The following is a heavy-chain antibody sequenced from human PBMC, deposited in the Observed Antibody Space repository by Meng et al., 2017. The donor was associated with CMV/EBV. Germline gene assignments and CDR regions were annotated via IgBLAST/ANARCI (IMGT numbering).Heavy chain of an antibody. V-gene: IGHV4-61*08. CDR1: GGSISSGDYY. Sequence: SETLSLTCTVSGGSISSGDYYWSWIRQPPGKGLEWIGYIYYSGSTNYNPSLKSRVTISVDTSKNQFSLKLSSVTAADTAVYYCASSGGYDFWSGYSYGMDVWGQGTTVTVS. J-gene: IGHJ6*02. D-gene: IGHD3-3*01. CDR3: ASSGGYDFWSGYSYGMDV. CDR2: IYYSGST.